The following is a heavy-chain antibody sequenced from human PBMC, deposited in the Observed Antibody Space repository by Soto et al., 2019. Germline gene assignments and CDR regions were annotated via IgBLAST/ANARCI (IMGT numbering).Heavy chain of an antibody. D-gene: IGHD6-13*01. V-gene: IGHV1-69*06. Sequence: QVQLVQSGAEVKKPGSSVKVSCKASGGTFSSYAISWVRQAPGQGLEWMGGIIPIFGTANYAQKFQGRVTITADKSTSTAYMELSSLRSEDTAVYYCAGVRGGYSSSWYLGNYYGRDAWAKGPRSPSP. J-gene: IGHJ6*02. CDR2: IIPIFGTA. CDR1: GGTFSSYA. CDR3: AGVRGGYSSSWYLGNYYGRDA.